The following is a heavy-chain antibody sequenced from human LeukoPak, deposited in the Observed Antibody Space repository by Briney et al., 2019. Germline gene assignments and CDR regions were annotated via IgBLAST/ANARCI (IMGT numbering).Heavy chain of an antibody. CDR1: GGSISSSSYY. J-gene: IGHJ5*02. V-gene: IGHV4-39*01. Sequence: SETLSLTCTVSGGSISSSSYYWGWIRQPPGKGLEWIGSIYYSGSTYYNPSLKSRVTISVDTSKNQFSLKLSSVTAADTAVYCCARHGPSLGVVTATSGFDPWGQGTLVTVSS. CDR3: ARHGPSLGVVTATSGFDP. D-gene: IGHD2-21*02. CDR2: IYYSGST.